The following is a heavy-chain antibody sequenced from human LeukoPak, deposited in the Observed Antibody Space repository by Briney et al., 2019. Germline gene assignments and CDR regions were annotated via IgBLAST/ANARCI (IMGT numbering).Heavy chain of an antibody. D-gene: IGHD3-16*02. CDR3: ARVMIAFGGVIARKYYFDY. V-gene: IGHV3-23*01. CDR1: GFTFSSYA. Sequence: GGSLRLSCAASGFTFSSYAMSWVRQAPGKGLEWVSAISGSGGSTYYADSVKGRFTISRDNSKNTLYLQMNSLRAEDTAVYYCARVMIAFGGVIARKYYFDYWGQGTLVTVSS. J-gene: IGHJ4*02. CDR2: ISGSGGST.